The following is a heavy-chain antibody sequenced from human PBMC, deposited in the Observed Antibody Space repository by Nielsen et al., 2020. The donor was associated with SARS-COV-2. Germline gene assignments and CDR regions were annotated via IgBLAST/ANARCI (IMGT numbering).Heavy chain of an antibody. V-gene: IGHV4-61*01. Sequence: SETLSLTCIVSGGSVSSGSHYWSWIRQPPGKGLEWIGYIFYRGNTNYNPSLKSRVTMTRDTSTSTVYMEVSSLRSEDTAVYYCASRHPSSSSLALDIWGQGTMVTVSS. J-gene: IGHJ3*02. CDR2: IFYRGNT. D-gene: IGHD6-13*01. CDR3: ASRHPSSSSLALDI. CDR1: GGSVSSGSHY.